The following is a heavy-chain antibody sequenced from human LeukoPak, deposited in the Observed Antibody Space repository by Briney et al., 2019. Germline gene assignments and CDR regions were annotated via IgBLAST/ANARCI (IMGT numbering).Heavy chain of an antibody. Sequence: GGSLRLSCAASGFTVSSNYMSWVRQAPGKGLEWVAVISYDGSNKYYADSVKGRFTISRDNSKNTLYLQMNSLRGEDTAVYYCARVVGPWNWFDPWGQGTPVTVSS. CDR2: ISYDGSNK. CDR1: GFTVSSNY. V-gene: IGHV3-30*03. J-gene: IGHJ5*02. D-gene: IGHD1-26*01. CDR3: ARVVGPWNWFDP.